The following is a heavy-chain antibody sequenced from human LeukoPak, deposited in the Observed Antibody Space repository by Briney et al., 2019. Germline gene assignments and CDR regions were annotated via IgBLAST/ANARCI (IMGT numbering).Heavy chain of an antibody. CDR1: GFTFSSHG. D-gene: IGHD5-18*01. CDR2: ISYDAINK. Sequence: GRSLRLSCAASGFTFSSHGMHWVRQAPGKGLEWLSFISYDAINKYYADSVKGRLTISRDNSKNTVYLQMNSLRAEDTAVYYCAKDLKQEWLLDYWGQGTLVTVSS. J-gene: IGHJ4*02. V-gene: IGHV3-30*18. CDR3: AKDLKQEWLLDY.